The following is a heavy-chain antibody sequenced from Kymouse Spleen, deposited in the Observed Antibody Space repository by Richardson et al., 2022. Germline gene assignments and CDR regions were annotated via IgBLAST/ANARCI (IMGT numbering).Heavy chain of an antibody. D-gene: IGHD6-6*01. CDR2: ISSSSSTI. J-gene: IGHJ4*02. CDR3: ARGPPIAARQGYYFDY. Sequence: EVQLVESGGGLVQPGGSLRLSCAASGFTFSSYSMNWVRQAPGKGLEWVSYISSSSSTIYYADSVKGRFTISRDNAKNSLYLQMNSLRDEDTAVYYCARGPPIAARQGYYFDYWGQGTLVTVSS. V-gene: IGHV3-48*02. CDR1: GFTFSSYS.